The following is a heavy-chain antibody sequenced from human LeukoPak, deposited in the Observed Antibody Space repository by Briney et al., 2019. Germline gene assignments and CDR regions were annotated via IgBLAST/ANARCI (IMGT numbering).Heavy chain of an antibody. J-gene: IGHJ4*02. Sequence: GGSLRLSCAASGLTFSSYAMHWVRQAPGKGLEWVAVISHDGSNKYYADPVKGRFTISRDNSKNTLYLQMNSLRAEDTAVYYCARDRVVRGVINGVYWGQGTLVTVSS. CDR2: ISHDGSNK. D-gene: IGHD3-10*01. V-gene: IGHV3-30-3*01. CDR1: GLTFSSYA. CDR3: ARDRVVRGVINGVY.